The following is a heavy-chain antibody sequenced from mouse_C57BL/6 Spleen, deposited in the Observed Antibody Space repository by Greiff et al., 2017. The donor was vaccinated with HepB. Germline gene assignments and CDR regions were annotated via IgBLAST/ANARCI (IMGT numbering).Heavy chain of an antibody. CDR1: GYAFSSYW. V-gene: IGHV1-80*01. CDR2: IYPGDGDT. CDR3: SRHYYGSRRGYWYFDV. Sequence: QVQLQQSGAELVKPGASVKISCKASGYAFSSYWMNWVKQRPGKGLEWIGQIYPGDGDTNYNGKFKGKATLTADKSSSTSYMQLSSLTSEDSAVYFCSRHYYGSRRGYWYFDVWGTGTTVTVSS. J-gene: IGHJ1*03. D-gene: IGHD1-1*01.